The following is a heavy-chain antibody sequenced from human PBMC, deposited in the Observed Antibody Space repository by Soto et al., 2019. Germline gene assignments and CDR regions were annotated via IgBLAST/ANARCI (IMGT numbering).Heavy chain of an antibody. CDR3: ARGGDYGNAFDS. D-gene: IGHD4-17*01. V-gene: IGHV1-69*12. J-gene: IGHJ3*02. CDR2: IIPIFGTA. CDR1: GGTFSSYA. Sequence: QVQLVQSGAEVKKPGSSVKVSCKASGGTFSSYAISWVRQAPGQGLEWMGGIIPIFGTANYAQKFQGRVTITADEATSTAYMERSSLRAEDSAVYYCARGGDYGNAFDSWGQGTMGTVAS.